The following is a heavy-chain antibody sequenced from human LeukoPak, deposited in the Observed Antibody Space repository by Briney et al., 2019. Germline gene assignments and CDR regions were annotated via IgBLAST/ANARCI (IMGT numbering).Heavy chain of an antibody. V-gene: IGHV3-33*01. J-gene: IGHJ4*02. Sequence: GRSLRLSCAASGFVFSNYGMHWVRQAPGKGLEWVAVIWYDGSDKHYADSVQGRFTISRDNSKNSLYLQMNSLRAEDTALYYCARRVQYYFDYWGQGTLVTVSS. CDR3: ARRVQYYFDY. CDR2: IWYDGSDK. CDR1: GFVFSNYG.